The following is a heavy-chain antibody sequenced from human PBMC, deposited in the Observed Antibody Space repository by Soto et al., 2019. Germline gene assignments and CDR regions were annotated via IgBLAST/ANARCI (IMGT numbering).Heavy chain of an antibody. CDR1: GFTFSNAW. V-gene: IGHV3-15*01. CDR3: TTDSLGTWGSGAFDI. CDR2: IKSKTDGGTT. Sequence: GGSLRLSCAASGFTFSNAWMSWVRQAPGKGLEWVGRIKSKTDGGTTDYAAPVKGRFTISRDDSKNTLYLQMNSLKTEDTAVYYCTTDSLGTWGSGAFDIWGQGTMVTVSS. D-gene: IGHD7-27*01. J-gene: IGHJ3*02.